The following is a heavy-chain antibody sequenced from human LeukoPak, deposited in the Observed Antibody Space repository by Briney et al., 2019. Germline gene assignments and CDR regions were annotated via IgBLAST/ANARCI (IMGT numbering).Heavy chain of an antibody. Sequence: ASETLSLTCTVSGGSISSYYWSWIRQPAGKGLEWIGRIYTSGSTNYNPSLKSRVTMSVDTSKNQFSLKLSSVTAADTAVYYCARSTTENVVVPAATSIDYWGQGTLVTVSS. CDR2: IYTSGST. CDR1: GGSISSYY. CDR3: ARSTTENVVVPAATSIDY. D-gene: IGHD2-2*01. J-gene: IGHJ4*02. V-gene: IGHV4-4*07.